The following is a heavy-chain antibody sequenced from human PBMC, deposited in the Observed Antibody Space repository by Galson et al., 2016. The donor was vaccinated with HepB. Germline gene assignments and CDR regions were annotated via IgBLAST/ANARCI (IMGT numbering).Heavy chain of an antibody. CDR2: IRQDAGQI. D-gene: IGHD6-13*01. CDR3: ARDVGPSGSGTWYDAFDV. Sequence: SLRLSCAASGFTFSSYWMTWVRQAPGKGLEWVANIRQDAGQIYYMGSVMGRFTISRDNARNSLSLQMNSLRVEDTAVYYCARDVGPSGSGTWYDAFDVWGRGTMVTVSS. J-gene: IGHJ3*01. V-gene: IGHV3-7*04. CDR1: GFTFSSYW.